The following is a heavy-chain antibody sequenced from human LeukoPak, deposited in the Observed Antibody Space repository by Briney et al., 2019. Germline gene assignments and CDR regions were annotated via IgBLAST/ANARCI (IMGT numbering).Heavy chain of an antibody. J-gene: IGHJ6*03. Sequence: SETLSLTCAVYGGSFSGYYWSWIRQPPGKGLEWIGEINHSGSTNYNPSLKSRVTISVDTSKSQFSLKLSSVTAADTAVYYCARGLYGDYGPFYYYYYMDVWGKGTTVTVSS. CDR1: GGSFSGYY. V-gene: IGHV4-34*01. CDR3: ARGLYGDYGPFYYYYYMDV. CDR2: INHSGST. D-gene: IGHD4-17*01.